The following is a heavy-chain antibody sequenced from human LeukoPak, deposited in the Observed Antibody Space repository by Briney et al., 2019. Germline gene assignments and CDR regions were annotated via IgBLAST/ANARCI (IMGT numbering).Heavy chain of an antibody. CDR2: IDPSDSYT. CDR3: ARHKYYGDSGRGNAFDI. CDR1: GYSLTSYW. J-gene: IGHJ3*02. D-gene: IGHD3-22*01. V-gene: IGHV5-10-1*01. Sequence: GESLKISCKASGYSLTSYWITWVRQMPGKGLEWMGRIDPSDSYTNYSPSFQGHVTISADKSISTAYLQWSSLKASDTAMYFCARHKYYGDSGRGNAFDIWGQGTMVTVSS.